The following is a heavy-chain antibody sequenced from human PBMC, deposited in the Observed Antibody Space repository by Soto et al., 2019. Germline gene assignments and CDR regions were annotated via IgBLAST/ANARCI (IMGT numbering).Heavy chain of an antibody. Sequence: EVQLVESGGGLVQPGGSLRLSCAASGFTFSSYWMHWVRQAPGKGLVWVSRINSDGSSTSYADSVKGRFTISRDNAKNTLCLQMNSLRAEDTAVYYCVSTSLVVAAATREDYWCQGTLVTVSS. D-gene: IGHD2-15*01. V-gene: IGHV3-74*01. CDR3: VSTSLVVAAATREDY. J-gene: IGHJ4*02. CDR2: INSDGSST. CDR1: GFTFSSYW.